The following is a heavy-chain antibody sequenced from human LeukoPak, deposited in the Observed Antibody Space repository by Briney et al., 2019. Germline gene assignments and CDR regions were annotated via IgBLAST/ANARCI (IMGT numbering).Heavy chain of an antibody. CDR2: INPSGGST. CDR1: GYTFASYY. CDR3: ARDRGSRMVYSGYDYDLGFDY. D-gene: IGHD5-12*01. J-gene: IGHJ4*02. Sequence: ASVKVSCKASGYTFASYYMHWVRQAPGQGLEWMGIINPSGGSTSYAQKFQGRVTITADESTSTAYMELSSLRSEDTAVYYCARDRGSRMVYSGYDYDLGFDYWGQGTLVTVSS. V-gene: IGHV1-46*01.